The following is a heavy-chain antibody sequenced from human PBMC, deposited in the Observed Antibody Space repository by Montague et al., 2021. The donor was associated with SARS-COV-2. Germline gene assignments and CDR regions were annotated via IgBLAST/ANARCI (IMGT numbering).Heavy chain of an antibody. D-gene: IGHD3-22*01. CDR1: GGSYSDYY. CDR2: INHRRTS. J-gene: IGHJ4*02. Sequence: SETLSLTCAVYGGSYSDYYWSWIRPPPRTALGWMGEINHRRTSYYNPSPESRVSISVDTSKNQFSLYLGTVTAADTAVYYCARGRQHFNVIVVVMTGGEYYFDYWGQGTLVTVSS. V-gene: IGHV4-34*01. CDR3: ARGRQHFNVIVVVMTGGEYYFDY.